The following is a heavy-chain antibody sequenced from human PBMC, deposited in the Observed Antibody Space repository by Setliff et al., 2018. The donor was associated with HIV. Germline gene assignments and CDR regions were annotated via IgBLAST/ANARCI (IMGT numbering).Heavy chain of an antibody. V-gene: IGHV4-59*08. CDR2: IFFTGSA. CDR3: VRHAADSSGAGSICYYYCYMDD. CDR1: NGSISNHY. Sequence: PSETLSLTCTVSNGSISNHYWSWIRQSPGKGLEWIGYIFFTGSANPNPSLKNRVTMSVDTSKNQLFLKLGSVTAADTAVDYCVRHAADSSGAGSICYYYCYMDDWGKGTTVTVSS. J-gene: IGHJ6*03. D-gene: IGHD2-2*01.